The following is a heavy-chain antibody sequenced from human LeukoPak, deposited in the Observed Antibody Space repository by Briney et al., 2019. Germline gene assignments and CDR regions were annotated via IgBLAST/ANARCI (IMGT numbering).Heavy chain of an antibody. CDR3: ARSLLMYYYDSPLDY. CDR2: IVVGSGNT. V-gene: IGHV1-58*01. CDR1: GFTFTSSA. D-gene: IGHD3-22*01. Sequence: GASVKVSCKASGFTFTSSAVQWVRQARGQRLEWIGWIVVGSGNTNYAQKFQERVTITRDMSTSTAYMELSSLRSEDTAVYYCARSLLMYYYDSPLDYWGQGTLVTVSS. J-gene: IGHJ4*02.